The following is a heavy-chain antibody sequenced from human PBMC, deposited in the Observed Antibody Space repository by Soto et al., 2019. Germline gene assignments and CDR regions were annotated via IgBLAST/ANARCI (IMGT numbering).Heavy chain of an antibody. CDR1: GFTFRSYV. CDR3: ARSGAMGVVEV. V-gene: IGHV3-33*05. J-gene: IGHJ4*02. Sequence: QVQLVESGGGVVQSGTSLRLSCVGSGFTFRSYVIHWYRQAPGKVLEWVALTSYAVSNIFYGDSVKCLFTISRDNSRNTLELQMDSVRIEQTSLYCCARSGAMGVVEVWGQGTLVSVSS. CDR2: TSYAVSNI. D-gene: IGHD2-15*01.